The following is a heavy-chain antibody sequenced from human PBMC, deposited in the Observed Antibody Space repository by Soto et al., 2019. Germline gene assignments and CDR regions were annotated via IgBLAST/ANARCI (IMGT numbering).Heavy chain of an antibody. D-gene: IGHD5-12*01. J-gene: IGHJ3*02. CDR2: IKSKTDGGTT. CDR1: GFTFSNAW. V-gene: IGHV3-15*07. Sequence: EVQLVESGGGLVKPGGSLRLSCAASGFTFSNAWMNWVRQAPGKGLEWVGRIKSKTDGGTTDYAAPVKGRFTISRDDSKNTLYLQMNSLKTEDTAVYYCTTDERGELRLRNAFDIWGQGTMVTVSS. CDR3: TTDERGELRLRNAFDI.